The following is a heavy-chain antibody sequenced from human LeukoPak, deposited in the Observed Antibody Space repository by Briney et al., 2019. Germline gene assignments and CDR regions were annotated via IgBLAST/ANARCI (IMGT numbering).Heavy chain of an antibody. Sequence: GGSLRLSCAASGFTFSLYAMSWVRQAPGKGLEWVSAIGGSGGNTNYADSVKGRFTISRDNSKNTLYLQMNSLRAEDTAVYYCAKEASSAYYYMDVWGKGTTVTVSS. CDR2: IGGSGGNT. D-gene: IGHD6-6*01. J-gene: IGHJ6*03. CDR1: GFTFSLYA. CDR3: AKEASSAYYYMDV. V-gene: IGHV3-23*01.